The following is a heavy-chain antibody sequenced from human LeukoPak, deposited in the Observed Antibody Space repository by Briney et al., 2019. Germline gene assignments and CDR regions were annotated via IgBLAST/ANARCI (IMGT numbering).Heavy chain of an antibody. D-gene: IGHD3-10*01. V-gene: IGHV3-48*01. CDR1: GFTVNGNY. J-gene: IGHJ4*02. CDR2: ISSSSSLI. Sequence: GGSLRLSCAASGFTVNGNYMSWVRQAPGRGLEWISYISSSSSLIYYADSVKGRFTISRDNSKNTLYLQMNSLRAGDTAVYYCARTLMEQVVRGGFDYWGQGTQVTVSS. CDR3: ARTLMEQVVRGGFDY.